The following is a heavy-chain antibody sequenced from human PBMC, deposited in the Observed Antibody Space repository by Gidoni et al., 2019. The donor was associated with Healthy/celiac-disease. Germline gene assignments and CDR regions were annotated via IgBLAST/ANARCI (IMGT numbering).Heavy chain of an antibody. J-gene: IGHJ3*02. CDR3: ARDHDDYGDYGRAFDI. Sequence: RLSCAASGFTFSSYGMHWVRQAPGKGLEWVAVIWYDGSNKYYADSVKGRFTISRDNSKNTLYLQMNSLRAEDTAVYYCARDHDDYGDYGRAFDIWGQGTMVTVSS. D-gene: IGHD4-17*01. CDR2: IWYDGSNK. CDR1: GFTFSSYG. V-gene: IGHV3-33*01.